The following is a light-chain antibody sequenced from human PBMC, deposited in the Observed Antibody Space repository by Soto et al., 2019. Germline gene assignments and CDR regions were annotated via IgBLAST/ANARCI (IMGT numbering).Light chain of an antibody. J-gene: IGKJ1*01. CDR2: AAS. V-gene: IGKV1-8*01. Sequence: AIRMTLSPSSFSASTGDRVTITCRASQGISSYLAWYQQKPGKAPKLLIYAASTLQSGVPSRFSGSGSGTDFTLTISCLQSEDFATYYCLQYYSYPRTFGQGTKLEIK. CDR3: LQYYSYPRT. CDR1: QGISSY.